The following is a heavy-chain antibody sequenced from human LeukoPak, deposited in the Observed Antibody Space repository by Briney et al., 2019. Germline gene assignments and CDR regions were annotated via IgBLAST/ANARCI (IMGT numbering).Heavy chain of an antibody. CDR3: ARVWSESVHSSSWYANDAFDI. J-gene: IGHJ3*02. V-gene: IGHV3-21*01. D-gene: IGHD6-13*01. Sequence: GGSLRLSCAASGFTFNTYSMNWVRQAPGKGLEWVSSISSSSSYIYYADSVKGRFTISRDNAKNSLYLQMNSLRAEDTAVYYCARVWSESVHSSSWYANDAFDIWGQGTMVTVSS. CDR1: GFTFNTYS. CDR2: ISSSSSYI.